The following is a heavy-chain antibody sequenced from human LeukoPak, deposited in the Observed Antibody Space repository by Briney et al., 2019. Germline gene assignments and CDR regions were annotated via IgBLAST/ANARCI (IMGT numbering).Heavy chain of an antibody. CDR3: AKAGLYYYGSGSYLDY. J-gene: IGHJ4*02. D-gene: IGHD3-10*01. V-gene: IGHV3-23*01. CDR1: GFTFSSYA. Sequence: PGGSLRLSCAASGFTFSSYAMSWVRQAPGKGLEWVSAISGSGGSTYYADSVKGRFTISRDNSKNTLYLQMNSLRVEDTAVYYCAKAGLYYYGSGSYLDYWGQGTLVTVSS. CDR2: ISGSGGST.